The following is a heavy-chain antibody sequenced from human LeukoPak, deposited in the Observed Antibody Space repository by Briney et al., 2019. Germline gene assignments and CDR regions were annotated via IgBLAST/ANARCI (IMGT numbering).Heavy chain of an antibody. CDR2: IIPNSGGT. D-gene: IGHD2-2*01. J-gene: IGHJ5*02. V-gene: IGHV1-2*02. CDR1: GYSFSGYY. Sequence: ASVKVSCKAYGYSFSGYYIHWLRQAPGQGLEWMGWIIPNSGGTNYAQKFQDRVTMTRDTSVSTGYMELSSLRSDDTAVYYCAREGCSSTSCYIIGDDNWFDPWGQGTLVTVSS. CDR3: AREGCSSTSCYIIGDDNWFDP.